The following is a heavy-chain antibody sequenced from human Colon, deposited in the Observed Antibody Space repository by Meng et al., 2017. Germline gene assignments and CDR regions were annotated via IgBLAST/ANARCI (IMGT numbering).Heavy chain of an antibody. D-gene: IGHD3-10*02. Sequence: QGQLQQLVPALVNPSQTLPLSCAISGDSVSSNSAAWNWIRQSPSRGLEWLGRTYYRSKYYNDYALSVKSRITINPDTSKNQFSLQLNSVTPEDTAIYYCARDWGDVRGGFDFWGQGTLVTVSS. CDR3: ARDWGDVRGGFDF. V-gene: IGHV6-1*01. J-gene: IGHJ4*02. CDR1: GDSVSSNSAA. CDR2: TYYRSKYYN.